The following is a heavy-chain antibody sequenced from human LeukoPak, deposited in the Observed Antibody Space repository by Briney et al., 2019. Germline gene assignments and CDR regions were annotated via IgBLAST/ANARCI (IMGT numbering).Heavy chain of an antibody. V-gene: IGHV3-23*01. D-gene: IGHD3-10*01. CDR1: GFTFSSYA. J-gene: IGHJ3*02. CDR2: ISGSGGST. CDR3: ATTYYYGSGSPLSAFDI. Sequence: GGSLRLSCAASGFTFSSYAMSWVRQAPGKGLEWVSAISGSGGSTYYADSVKGRFTISRDNSKNTLYLQMNSLRAEDTAVYYCATTYYYGSGSPLSAFDIWGQGTMVTVSS.